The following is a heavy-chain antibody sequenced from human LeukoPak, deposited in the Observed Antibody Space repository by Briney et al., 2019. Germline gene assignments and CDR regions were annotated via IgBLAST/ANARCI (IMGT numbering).Heavy chain of an antibody. CDR2: IYYSGIT. CDR1: GDSISTSSFY. D-gene: IGHD3-22*01. V-gene: IGHV4-39*01. J-gene: IGHJ4*02. CDR3: ARSYYYDYRQIVY. Sequence: PSETLSLTCTVAGDSISTSSFYWGWIRQPPGKGLEWLGSIYYSGITHYNPSLKSRVTISVDTSKNQFSLHLYSVTAADTAVFYCARSYYYDYRQIVYWSQGTLVTVSS.